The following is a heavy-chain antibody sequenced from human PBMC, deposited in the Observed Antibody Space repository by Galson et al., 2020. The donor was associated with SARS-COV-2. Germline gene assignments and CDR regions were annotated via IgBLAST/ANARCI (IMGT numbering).Heavy chain of an antibody. D-gene: IGHD3-16*01. Sequence: SETLSITCTVSGGSISSSSYYWGWIRQPPGKGLEWIGSIYYSGSTYYNPSLKSRVTISVDTSKNQFSLKLSAVTAADTAVYYCARGFGAFDIWGQGTMVTVSS. V-gene: IGHV4-39*07. J-gene: IGHJ3*02. CDR1: GGSISSSSYY. CDR3: ARGFGAFDI. CDR2: IYYSGST.